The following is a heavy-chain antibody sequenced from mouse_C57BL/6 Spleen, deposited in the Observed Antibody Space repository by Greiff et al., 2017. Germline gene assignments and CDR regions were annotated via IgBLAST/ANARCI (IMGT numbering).Heavy chain of an antibody. J-gene: IGHJ3*01. CDR3: ARSEGSSYPFAY. Sequence: QLQQSGPELVKPGASVKISCKASGYSFTDYNMNWVKQSNGKSLEWIGVINPNYGTTTYNQTFKGKATLTVDQSSSTAFMPLNSLTSEASAVYYSARSEGSSYPFAYWGQGTLVTVSA. D-gene: IGHD1-1*01. CDR1: GYSFTDYN. CDR2: INPNYGTT. V-gene: IGHV1-39*01.